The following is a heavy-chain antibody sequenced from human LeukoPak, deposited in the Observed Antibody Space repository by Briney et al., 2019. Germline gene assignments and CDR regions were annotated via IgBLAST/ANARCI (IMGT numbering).Heavy chain of an antibody. Sequence: GGSLRLSCAASGFTFTSYAMSWVRQAPGKGLEWVSAISGRGGSTYYADSVKGRFTISRDNSKNTLYLQMNSLRAEDTAVYYCAKDRYCSGGSCYSADYFDYWGQGTLVTVSS. V-gene: IGHV3-23*01. J-gene: IGHJ4*02. CDR1: GFTFTSYA. D-gene: IGHD2-15*01. CDR2: ISGRGGST. CDR3: AKDRYCSGGSCYSADYFDY.